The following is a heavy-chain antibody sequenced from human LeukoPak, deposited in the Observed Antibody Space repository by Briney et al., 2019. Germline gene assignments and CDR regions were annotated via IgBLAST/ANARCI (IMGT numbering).Heavy chain of an antibody. CDR1: GYTFTSYY. V-gene: IGHV1-46*01. Sequence: GASVKVSCKASGYTFTSYYMHWVRQAPGQGLEWMGIINPSGGSTSYAQKFQGRVTMTRDTSTSTVYMELSSLRSEDTAVYYCARWLGDYYGSGSYPHFDYWGQGTLVTVSS. J-gene: IGHJ4*02. D-gene: IGHD3-10*01. CDR2: INPSGGST. CDR3: ARWLGDYYGSGSYPHFDY.